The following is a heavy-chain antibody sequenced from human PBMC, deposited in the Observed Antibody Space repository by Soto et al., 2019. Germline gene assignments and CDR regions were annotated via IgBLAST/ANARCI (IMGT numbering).Heavy chain of an antibody. CDR3: VIIRYQSPSTVLSLDP. D-gene: IGHD3-16*01. CDR2: INHVGGT. V-gene: IGHV4-34*01. J-gene: IGHJ5*02. CDR1: GGFLSESY. Sequence: PSETLSLTCAVYGGFLSESYWTWIRQPPGKGLEWIGEINHVGGTNYNPSLKSRVTMSVDTSQNQFSLRLISVTAADTAMYFCVIIRYQSPSTVLSLDPWGQGTRVSVSS.